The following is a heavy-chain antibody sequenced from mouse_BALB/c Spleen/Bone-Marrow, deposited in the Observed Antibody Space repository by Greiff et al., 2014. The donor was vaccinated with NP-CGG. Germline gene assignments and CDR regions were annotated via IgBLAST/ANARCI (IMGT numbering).Heavy chain of an antibody. D-gene: IGHD2-1*01. J-gene: IGHJ4*01. CDR1: GFTFSSYT. Sequence: EVMLVESGGGLVKPGGSLKLSCAASGFTFSSYTMSWVRQTPEKRLEWVATISSGGNYTYYPDSVKGRFTISRDNAKNTLYLQMSSLKSEDTAMYYCTKDGKGNYDYAMDYWGQGTSVTVSS. CDR3: TKDGKGNYDYAMDY. V-gene: IGHV5-6-4*01. CDR2: ISSGGNYT.